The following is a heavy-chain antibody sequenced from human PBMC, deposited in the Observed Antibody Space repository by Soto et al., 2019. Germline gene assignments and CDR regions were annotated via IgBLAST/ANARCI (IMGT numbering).Heavy chain of an antibody. CDR3: ARTYCSSTSCFGDYAFDI. J-gene: IGHJ3*02. D-gene: IGHD2-2*01. Sequence: SETLSLTCAVYGGSFSGYYWSWIRQPPGKGLEWIGEINHSGSTNYNPSLKSRVTISVDTSKNQFSLKLSSVTAADTAVYYCARTYCSSTSCFGDYAFDIWGQGTMVTVSS. V-gene: IGHV4-34*01. CDR1: GGSFSGYY. CDR2: INHSGST.